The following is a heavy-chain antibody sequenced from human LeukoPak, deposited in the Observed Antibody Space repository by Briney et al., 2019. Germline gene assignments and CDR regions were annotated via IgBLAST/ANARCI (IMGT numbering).Heavy chain of an antibody. CDR3: ARVKAAAGIYFDY. CDR2: IYYSGST. J-gene: IGHJ4*02. Sequence: SETLSLTCTVSGGSISSYYWSWIRQPPGKGLEWIGYIYYSGSTNYNPSLKSRVTISVDTSKNQFSLKLSSVTAADTAVYYCARVKAAAGIYFDYWGQGTLVTVSS. CDR1: GGSISSYY. V-gene: IGHV4-59*08. D-gene: IGHD6-13*01.